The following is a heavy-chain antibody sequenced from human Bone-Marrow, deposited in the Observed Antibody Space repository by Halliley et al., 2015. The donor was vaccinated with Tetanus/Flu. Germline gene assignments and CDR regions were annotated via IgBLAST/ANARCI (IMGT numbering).Heavy chain of an antibody. CDR3: ARGTYCTSTTCSNYDGMDV. CDR2: IYYDGSNK. V-gene: IGHV3-33*01. D-gene: IGHD2-2*01. CDR1: GFTFSTYA. J-gene: IGHJ6*02. Sequence: QLVQSGGGVVQPGRSLRLSCAASGFTFSTYAVHWVRQAPGKGLEWVAFIYYDGSNKYYAGSVKGRFTISRDNSKNTLYLQMSSLRAEDTAVYYCARGTYCTSTTCSNYDGMDVWGQGTTVTVSS.